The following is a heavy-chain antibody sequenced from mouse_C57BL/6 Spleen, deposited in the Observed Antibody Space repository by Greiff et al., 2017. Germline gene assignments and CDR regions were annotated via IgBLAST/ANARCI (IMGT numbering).Heavy chain of an antibody. CDR2: ISSGSSTI. CDR1: GFTFSDYG. J-gene: IGHJ1*03. V-gene: IGHV5-17*01. CDR3: ARGEDYYGSHFDV. D-gene: IGHD1-1*01. Sequence: EVQLVESGGGLVKPGGSLKLSCAASGFTFSDYGMHWVRQAPEKGLEWVAYISSGSSTIYYADTVKGRFTISRDNAKNTLFLQMTSLRSEDTAMYYCARGEDYYGSHFDVWGTGTTVTVSS.